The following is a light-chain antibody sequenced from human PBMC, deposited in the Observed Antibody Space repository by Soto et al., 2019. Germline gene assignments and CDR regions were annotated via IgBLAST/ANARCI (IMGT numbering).Light chain of an antibody. CDR3: TSYTSSGTYV. CDR2: EVS. Sequence: QSVLTQPASVSGSPGQSITISCTGTSSDVGAYIYVSWYQQHPGKAPKFLIYEVSKRPSGVSDRFSGSKSGNTASLTISGLQAEDEADYYCTSYTSSGTYVFGTGTKVTVL. V-gene: IGLV2-14*01. CDR1: SSDVGAYIY. J-gene: IGLJ1*01.